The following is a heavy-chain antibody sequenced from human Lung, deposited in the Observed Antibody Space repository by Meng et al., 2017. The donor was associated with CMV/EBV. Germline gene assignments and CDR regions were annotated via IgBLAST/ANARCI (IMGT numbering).Heavy chain of an antibody. D-gene: IGHD6-6*01. CDR2: IYGDDEK. CDR3: ARAAARPSDWFDP. V-gene: IGHV2-5*02. Sequence: TWKEFCSTPVKPTQTLTLTCTFSGFSLSTSGVGVGWIRQPPGKALECLAIIYGDDEKRYSPSLESRLTVTKDTSKNQVVLTMTNMVPVDTATYYCARAAARPSDWFDPWGQGALVTVSS. J-gene: IGHJ5*02. CDR1: GFSLSTSGVG.